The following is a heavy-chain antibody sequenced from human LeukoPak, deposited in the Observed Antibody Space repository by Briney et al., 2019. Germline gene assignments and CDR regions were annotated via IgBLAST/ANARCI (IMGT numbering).Heavy chain of an antibody. CDR1: EFSFDAFA. Sequence: GRSLRLSCAAYEFSFDAFAMTWVRQAPGRGLEWVSSINDNGDMTDYADSVKGRFTISRDNAKKYVFLQMNSLRAEDTAIYFCAKAKRPWQWLGGFDPWGQGTIVTVSS. CDR2: INDNGDMT. CDR3: AKAKRPWQWLGGFDP. V-gene: IGHV3-9*01. D-gene: IGHD6-19*01. J-gene: IGHJ5*02.